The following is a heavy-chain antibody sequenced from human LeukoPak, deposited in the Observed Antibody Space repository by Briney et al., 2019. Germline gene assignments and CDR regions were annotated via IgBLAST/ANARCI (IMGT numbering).Heavy chain of an antibody. CDR1: GGTFSGYA. D-gene: IGHD3-22*01. CDR2: IIPIFSTP. V-gene: IGHV1-69*06. Sequence: SVKVSCKASGGTFSGYAISWVPQAPGQGLEWMGGIIPIFSTPNYAQKFQGRVTITADKSTSTAYMELSSLRSEDTAVYYCARDTDYYDSSGYYPPSLIFDYWGQGTLVTVSS. CDR3: ARDTDYYDSSGYYPPSLIFDY. J-gene: IGHJ4*02.